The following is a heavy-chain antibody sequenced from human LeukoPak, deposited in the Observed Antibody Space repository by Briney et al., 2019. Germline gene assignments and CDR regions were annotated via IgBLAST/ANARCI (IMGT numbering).Heavy chain of an antibody. J-gene: IGHJ4*02. V-gene: IGHV4-30-4*01. CDR1: GGSSSSGDYY. Sequence: TLSLTCTVSGGSSSSGDYYWSWIRQPPGKGLEWIGYIYYSGSTYYNPSLKSRVTISVDTSKNQFSLKLSSVTAADTAVYYCARAPLLWFGELLSPGFDYWGQGTLVTVSS. D-gene: IGHD3-10*01. CDR3: ARAPLLWFGELLSPGFDY. CDR2: IYYSGST.